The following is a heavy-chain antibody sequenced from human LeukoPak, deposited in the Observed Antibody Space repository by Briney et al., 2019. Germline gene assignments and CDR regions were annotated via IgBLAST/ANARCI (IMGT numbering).Heavy chain of an antibody. V-gene: IGHV3-64D*09. CDR1: GFTFSTYP. CDR2: ISSNGDST. D-gene: IGHD3-22*01. Sequence: PGGSLRLSCSASGFTFSTYPMHWVRQAPGKGLEYVSAISSNGDSTYYADSVKGRFTISRDNSENTLFLRMSSLRTEDTAMYYCVKLEWGYYYHSWGQGALVTVSS. CDR3: VKLEWGYYYHS. J-gene: IGHJ4*02.